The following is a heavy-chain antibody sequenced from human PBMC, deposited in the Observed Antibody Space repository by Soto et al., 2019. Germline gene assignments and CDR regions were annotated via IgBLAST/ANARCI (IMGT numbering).Heavy chain of an antibody. CDR2: IIPIFGTA. CDR3: ARTIAARLFDY. J-gene: IGHJ4*02. CDR1: GCTSSSYA. V-gene: IGHV1-69*13. D-gene: IGHD6-6*01. Sequence: GASVKASCTASGCTSSSYAISWVRQAPGQGLEWMGGIIPIFGTANYAQKFQGRVTITADESTITAYMELSRLRSEDTAVYYCARTIAARLFDYWGQGTLVTVSS.